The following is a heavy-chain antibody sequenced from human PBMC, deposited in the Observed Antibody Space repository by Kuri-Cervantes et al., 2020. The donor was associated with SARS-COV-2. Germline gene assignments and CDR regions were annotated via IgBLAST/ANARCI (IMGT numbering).Heavy chain of an antibody. D-gene: IGHD4-17*01. V-gene: IGHV3-11*04. J-gene: IGHJ4*02. CDR3: ARAYGDYVFREGLDS. CDR1: GFIFSDYY. CDR2: IGPSGTTK. Sequence: GGSLRLSCTASGFIFSDYYMTWIRQAPGKGLEWVSNIGPSGTTKYYADSVKGRFTISRDNAKNSLYLQMSSLRAEDTALYYCARAYGDYVFREGLDSWGQGTLVTVSS.